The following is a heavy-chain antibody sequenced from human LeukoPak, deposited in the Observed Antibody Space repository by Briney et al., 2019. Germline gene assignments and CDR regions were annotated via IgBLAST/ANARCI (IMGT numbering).Heavy chain of an antibody. J-gene: IGHJ6*02. CDR3: AKNLYCGGGSCYPSALGMDV. V-gene: IGHV3-23*01. CDR2: ISGSGNRT. CDR1: GFTFSSYA. Sequence: GSLRLSCAASGFTFSSYAMSWVRQAPGKGLEWVSSISGSGNRTYYADSVKGRFTISRDNSKNTLFLQMNSLRAEDTAVYYCAKNLYCGGGSCYPSALGMDVWGQGTTVTVSS. D-gene: IGHD2-15*01.